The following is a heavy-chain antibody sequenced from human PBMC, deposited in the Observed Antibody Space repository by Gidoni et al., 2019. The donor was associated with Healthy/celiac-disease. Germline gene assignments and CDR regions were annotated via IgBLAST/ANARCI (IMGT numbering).Heavy chain of an antibody. CDR3: ARLTIFGVVYYGMDV. D-gene: IGHD3-3*01. CDR2: ISSSGSTI. V-gene: IGHV3-48*03. J-gene: IGHJ6*02. CDR1: GFTFSSYE. Sequence: EVQLVESGGGLVQPGGSLRLSCAASGFTFSSYEMNWVRQAPGKGLEWVSYISSSGSTIYYADSVKGRFTISRDNAKNSLYLQMNSLRAEDTAVYYCARLTIFGVVYYGMDVWGQGTTVTVSS.